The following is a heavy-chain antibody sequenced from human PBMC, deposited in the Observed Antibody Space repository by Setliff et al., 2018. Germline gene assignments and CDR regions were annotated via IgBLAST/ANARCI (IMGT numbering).Heavy chain of an antibody. CDR2: ISRSSTYI. J-gene: IGHJ3*02. D-gene: IGHD6-13*01. V-gene: IGHV3-21*01. CDR1: GFTFSTHS. Sequence: PGGSLRLSCAASGFTFSTHSMNWVRQAPGKGLEWVSSISRSSTYIYYADSMKGRFTISRDNANNSLYLQMNSLRAEDTAVYYCASAGHSGSWFPFDAFHIWGQGTMVTVSS. CDR3: ASAGHSGSWFPFDAFHI.